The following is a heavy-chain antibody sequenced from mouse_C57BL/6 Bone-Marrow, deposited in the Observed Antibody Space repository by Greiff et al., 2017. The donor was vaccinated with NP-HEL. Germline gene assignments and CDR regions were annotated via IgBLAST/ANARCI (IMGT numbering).Heavy chain of an antibody. CDR1: GYTFTSYG. CDR3: ARSGDYDWAWFAY. J-gene: IGHJ3*01. CDR2: IYPRSGNT. V-gene: IGHV1-81*01. Sequence: QVHVKQSGAELARPGASVKLSCKASGYTFTSYGISWVKQRTGQGLEWIGEIYPRSGNTYYNEKFKGKATLTADKSSSTAYMELRSLTSEDSAVYFCARSGDYDWAWFAYWGQGTLVTVSA. D-gene: IGHD2-4*01.